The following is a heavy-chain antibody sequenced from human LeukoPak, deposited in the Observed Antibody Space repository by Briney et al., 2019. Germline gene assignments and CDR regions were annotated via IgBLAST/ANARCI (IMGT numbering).Heavy chain of an antibody. D-gene: IGHD3-22*01. J-gene: IGHJ4*02. Sequence: PSETLSLTCTVSGGSISSYYWSWIRQPPGKGLEWIGYIYYSGSTNYNPSLKSRVTISVDTSKNQFSLKLSSVTAADTAVYYCARDPSYYDSSGYYYFDYWGQGTLVTVSS. CDR3: ARDPSYYDSSGYYYFDY. CDR1: GGSISSYY. V-gene: IGHV4-59*01. CDR2: IYYSGST.